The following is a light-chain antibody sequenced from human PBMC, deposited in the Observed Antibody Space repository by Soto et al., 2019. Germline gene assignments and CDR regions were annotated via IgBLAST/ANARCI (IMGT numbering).Light chain of an antibody. CDR2: DAS. V-gene: IGKV3-20*01. CDR1: QTVRNNY. J-gene: IGKJ4*01. Sequence: EIVLTQSPATLSLSPLEIATLSFRASQTVRNNYLAWYQQKPGQAPRLLIYDASSRATGIPDRFSGGGSGTDFTLTISRLEPEDFAVYYCQQFSSYPLTFGGGTKVDIK. CDR3: QQFSSYPLT.